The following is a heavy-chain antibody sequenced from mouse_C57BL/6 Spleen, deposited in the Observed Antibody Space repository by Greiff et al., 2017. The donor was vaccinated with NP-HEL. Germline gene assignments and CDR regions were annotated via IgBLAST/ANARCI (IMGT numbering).Heavy chain of an antibody. V-gene: IGHV1-26*01. J-gene: IGHJ2*01. Sequence: EVQLQQSGPELVKPGASVKISCKASGYTITDYYMNWVKQSHGKSLEWIGDINPNNGGTSYNQKFKGKATLTVDKSSSTAYMELRSLTSEDSAVYYCARGGLRRGDYFDYWGQGTTLTVSS. D-gene: IGHD2-4*01. CDR1: GYTITDYY. CDR3: ARGGLRRGDYFDY. CDR2: INPNNGGT.